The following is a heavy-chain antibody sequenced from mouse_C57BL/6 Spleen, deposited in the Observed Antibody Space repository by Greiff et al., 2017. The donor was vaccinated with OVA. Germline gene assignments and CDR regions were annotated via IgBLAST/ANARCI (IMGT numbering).Heavy chain of an antibody. CDR1: GYTFTSYW. V-gene: IGHV1-64*01. D-gene: IGHD2-5*01. Sequence: QVQLKQPGAELVKPGASVKLSCKASGYTFTSYWMHWVKQRPGQGLEWIGMIHPNSGSTNYNEKFKSKATLTVDKSSSTAYMQLSSLTSEDSAVYYCARGSNPYAMDYWGQGTSVTVSS. CDR2: IHPNSGST. CDR3: ARGSNPYAMDY. J-gene: IGHJ4*01.